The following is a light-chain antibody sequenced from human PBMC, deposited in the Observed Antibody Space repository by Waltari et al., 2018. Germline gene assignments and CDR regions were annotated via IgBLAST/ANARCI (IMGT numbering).Light chain of an antibody. CDR3: CSYAYTYWV. J-gene: IGLJ3*02. CDR1: SSDVGGYNS. Sequence: QSALTQPRSVSGSPGQSVTISCTGTSSDVGGYNSVSWYQHHPGKAPKLVIYDVSKRPPGVPVGSAGSKAGNTASLTISGLQAEDEADYYCCSYAYTYWVFGGGTKLTVL. CDR2: DVS. V-gene: IGLV2-11*01.